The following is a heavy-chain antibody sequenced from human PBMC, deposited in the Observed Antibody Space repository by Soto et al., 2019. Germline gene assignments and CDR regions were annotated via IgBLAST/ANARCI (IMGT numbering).Heavy chain of an antibody. J-gene: IGHJ5*02. CDR1: GFTVSSNY. V-gene: IGHV3-53*01. Sequence: GGSLRLSCAASGFTVSSNYMSWVRQAPGKGLEWVSVIYSGGSTYYADSVKGRFTISRDNSKNTLYLQMNSLRAEDTAVYYCARDTVAAGSEFDPWGQGTLVTVSS. CDR2: IYSGGST. CDR3: ARDTVAAGSEFDP. D-gene: IGHD6-19*01.